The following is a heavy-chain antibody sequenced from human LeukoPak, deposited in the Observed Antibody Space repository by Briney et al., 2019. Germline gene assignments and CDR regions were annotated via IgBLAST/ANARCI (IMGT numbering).Heavy chain of an antibody. CDR2: ISWNSGSI. J-gene: IGHJ4*02. CDR3: AKDIRGDYFFDY. CDR1: GFTFDDCA. D-gene: IGHD4-17*01. Sequence: GGSLRLSCAASGFTFDDCAMHWVRQAPGKGLEWVSGISWNSGSIGYADSVKGRFIISRDNAKNSLYLQMNSLRVEDTAFYYCAKDIRGDYFFDYWGQGTLVTVAS. V-gene: IGHV3-9*01.